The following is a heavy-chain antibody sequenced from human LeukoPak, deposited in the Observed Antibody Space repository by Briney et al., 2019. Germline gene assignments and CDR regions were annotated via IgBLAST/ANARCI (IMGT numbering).Heavy chain of an antibody. CDR3: ARRVEPGSGWYYYYYMDV. CDR1: GGSFSRSS. D-gene: IGHD6-19*01. J-gene: IGHJ6*03. CDR2: VNHRGDT. Sequence: SETLSLTCTVNGGSFSRSSWNWIRQPPGKGLEWIGEVNHRGDTYNPSLESRVTISLDTSKKQFSLRLSSVTAADTAVYYCARRVEPGSGWYYYYYMDVWGKGTTVTISS. V-gene: IGHV4-34*01.